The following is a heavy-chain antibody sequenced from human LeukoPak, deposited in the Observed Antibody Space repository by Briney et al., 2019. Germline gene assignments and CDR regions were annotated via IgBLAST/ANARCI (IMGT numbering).Heavy chain of an antibody. Sequence: ASVKVSCKASGYTFTGYYMHWVRRAPGQGLEWMGWINPNSGGTNYAQKFQGRVTMTRDTSISTAYMELSRLRSDDTAVYYCAREEGIDSSGYWGWFDPWGQGTLVTVSS. J-gene: IGHJ5*02. CDR2: INPNSGGT. V-gene: IGHV1-2*02. CDR3: AREEGIDSSGYWGWFDP. CDR1: GYTFTGYY. D-gene: IGHD3-22*01.